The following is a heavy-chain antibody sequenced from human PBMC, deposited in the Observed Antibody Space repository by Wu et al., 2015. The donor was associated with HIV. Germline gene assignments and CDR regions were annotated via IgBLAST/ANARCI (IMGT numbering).Heavy chain of an antibody. J-gene: IGHJ5*02. CDR1: GGTFSSYA. V-gene: IGHV1-69*13. CDR3: ARDRITMGSGSRLGRKRKLVPTP. D-gene: IGHD3-10*01. CDR2: IIPIFGTA. Sequence: QVQLVQSGAEVKKPGSSVKVSCKASGGTFSSYAISWVRQAPGQGLEWMGRIIPIFGTANYAQKFQGRVTITADESTSTAYMELSSLRSEDTAVYYCARDRITMGSGSRLGRKRKLVPTPWGQGTLV.